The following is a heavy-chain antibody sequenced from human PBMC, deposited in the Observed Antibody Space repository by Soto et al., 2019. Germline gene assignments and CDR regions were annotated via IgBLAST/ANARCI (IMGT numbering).Heavy chain of an antibody. CDR2: ISSSSSYI. V-gene: IGHV3-21*01. CDR1: GFTFSSYS. CDR3: ARENDPGNWFDT. Sequence: GGSLRLSCAASGFTFSSYSMNWVRQAPGKGLEWVSSISSSSSYIYYADSVKGRFTISRDNAKNSLYLQMNSLRAEDTAVYYCARENDPGNWFDTWGQGTLVTVSS. J-gene: IGHJ5*02. D-gene: IGHD1-1*01.